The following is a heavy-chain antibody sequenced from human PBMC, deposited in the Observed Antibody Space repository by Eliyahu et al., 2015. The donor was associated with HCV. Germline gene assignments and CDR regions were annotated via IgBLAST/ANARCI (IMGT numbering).Heavy chain of an antibody. Sequence: EVQLVESGGGLVQPGGSLRLSCAASGFTLSSFCMNWVRQAPGKGLEWLSYIDTSSNTIYYADSVKGRFTISRDDAKKSVYLQMNSLRAEDTAVYYCARSGLYDSDGYYSIDYWGQGTLVTVSS. CDR2: IDTSSNTI. V-gene: IGHV3-48*01. CDR3: ARSGLYDSDGYYSIDY. CDR1: GFTLSSFC. J-gene: IGHJ4*02. D-gene: IGHD3-22*01.